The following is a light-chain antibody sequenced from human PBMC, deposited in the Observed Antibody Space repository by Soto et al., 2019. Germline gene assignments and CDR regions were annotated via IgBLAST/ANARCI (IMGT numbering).Light chain of an antibody. Sequence: EIVLTQSTGTLSLSPGERATLSCRASQSVSSSYLAWYQQKPGQAPRLLIYGASSRATGIPDRFSGSGSGTDLTLTISRLEPEDFAVYYCQQYDSSPLTFGGGTKGEIK. CDR2: GAS. CDR3: QQYDSSPLT. V-gene: IGKV3-20*01. CDR1: QSVSSSY. J-gene: IGKJ4*01.